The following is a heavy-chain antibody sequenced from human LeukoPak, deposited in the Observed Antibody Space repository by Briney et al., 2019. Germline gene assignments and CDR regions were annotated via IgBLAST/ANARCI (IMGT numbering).Heavy chain of an antibody. V-gene: IGHV1-24*01. CDR1: GYTLTELS. J-gene: IGHJ5*02. CDR3: ARGDYGDYGLRWFDP. Sequence: AASVKVSRKVSGYTLTELSMHWVRQARGKGLECMGGFDTEEGETIYAQKFQGRVTITRRTSISTAYMELSSLRSEDTAVYYCARGDYGDYGLRWFDPWGQGTLVTVSS. D-gene: IGHD4-17*01. CDR2: FDTEEGET.